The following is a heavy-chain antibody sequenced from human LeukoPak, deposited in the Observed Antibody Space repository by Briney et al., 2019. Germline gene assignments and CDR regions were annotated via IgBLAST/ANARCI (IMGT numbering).Heavy chain of an antibody. CDR2: ISYDGSNK. Sequence: GGSLRLSCAASGFTFSSYGMHWVRQAPGKGLEWVAVISYDGSNKYYADSVKGRFTISRDNSKNTLYLQMNSLRAEDTAVYYCARALDSSSLYDAFDIWGQGTMVTVSS. J-gene: IGHJ3*02. D-gene: IGHD6-13*01. CDR1: GFTFSSYG. CDR3: ARALDSSSLYDAFDI. V-gene: IGHV3-30*03.